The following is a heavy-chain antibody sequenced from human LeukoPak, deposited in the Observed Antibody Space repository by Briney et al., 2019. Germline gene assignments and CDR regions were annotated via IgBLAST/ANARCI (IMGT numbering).Heavy chain of an antibody. CDR2: IYYGGST. CDR1: GGSISSSDYY. V-gene: IGHV4-39*01. CDR3: ARALGYCSGGSCTRGYNWFDP. Sequence: SETLSLTCTVSGGSISSSDYYWGWIRQPPGKGLEWIGGIYYGGSTYYNPSLKSRVTISVATSMNQFSLKLSFVTTADTAVYYCARALGYCSGGSCTRGYNWFDPWGQGTLVTVPS. D-gene: IGHD2-15*01. J-gene: IGHJ5*02.